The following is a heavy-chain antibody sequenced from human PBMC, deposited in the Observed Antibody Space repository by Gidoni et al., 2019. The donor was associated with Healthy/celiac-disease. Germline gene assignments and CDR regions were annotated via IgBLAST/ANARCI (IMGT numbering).Heavy chain of an antibody. Sequence: EVQLLESGGGLVQPGGSLSLSCADSGFTFSSYAMSWVRQAPGKGLEWVSAMSGRGGSTYYADSVKGRFTISRDNSKNTLYLQMNSLRAEDTAVYYCAKDSSSWDYFDYWGQGTLVTVSS. J-gene: IGHJ4*02. CDR3: AKDSSSWDYFDY. D-gene: IGHD6-13*01. CDR2: MSGRGGST. CDR1: GFTFSSYA. V-gene: IGHV3-23*01.